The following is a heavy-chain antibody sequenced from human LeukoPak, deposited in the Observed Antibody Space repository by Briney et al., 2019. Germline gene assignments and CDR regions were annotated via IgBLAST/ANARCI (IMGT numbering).Heavy chain of an antibody. CDR3: ARDSRGVDQWLVPRNDN. CDR1: GFTFSSYA. Sequence: GGSLRLSCAASGFTFSSYALNWVRQAPEKGLEWVSAISGSGGSTYYADSVKGRFTVSRDNSKNTLYLQMNSLRAEDTAVYYCARDSRGVDQWLVPRNDNWGQGTLVTVSS. V-gene: IGHV3-23*01. J-gene: IGHJ4*02. CDR2: ISGSGGST. D-gene: IGHD6-19*01.